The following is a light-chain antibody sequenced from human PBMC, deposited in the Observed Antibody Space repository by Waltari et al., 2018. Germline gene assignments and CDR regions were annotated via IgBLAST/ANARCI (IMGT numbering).Light chain of an antibody. CDR2: AVS. CDR3: SSYAGSSKGV. Sequence: QSALTQPASVSGSPGQSTTISCTGTSSAVGNFNRASWYQQHPGKAPKLMIYAVSKRSSGVSDRFSGSKSGDMASLTISGLQPEDEAEYFCSSYAGSSKGVFGGGTKVTVL. J-gene: IGLJ2*01. V-gene: IGLV2-23*02. CDR1: SSAVGNFNR.